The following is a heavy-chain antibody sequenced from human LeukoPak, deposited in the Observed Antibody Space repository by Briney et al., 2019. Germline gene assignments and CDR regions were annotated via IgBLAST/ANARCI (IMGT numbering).Heavy chain of an antibody. V-gene: IGHV3-23*01. CDR1: GFTFSNYA. CDR3: ARGSGFDP. Sequence: GGSLRLSCAASGFTFSNYAMSWVRQAPGKELEWVSTISGNGASTFYADSVKGRFTISRDNSKNTLYLQMNSLRAEDTAVYYCARGSGFDPWGQGTLVTVSS. J-gene: IGHJ5*02. CDR2: ISGNGAST. D-gene: IGHD6-6*01.